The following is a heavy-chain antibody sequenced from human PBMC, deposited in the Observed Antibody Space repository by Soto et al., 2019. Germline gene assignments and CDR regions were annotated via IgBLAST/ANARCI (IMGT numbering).Heavy chain of an antibody. CDR1: GFTFSSYA. CDR2: ISGSGGST. D-gene: IGHD2-15*01. Sequence: GGSLRLSCAASGFTFSSYAMSWVRQAPGKGLEWVSAISGSGGSTYYADSVKGRFTISRDNSKNTLYLQMNSLRAEDTAVYYCAKGSPIVVVVAATLFDAFDIWGQGTMVTVS. CDR3: AKGSPIVVVVAATLFDAFDI. J-gene: IGHJ3*02. V-gene: IGHV3-23*01.